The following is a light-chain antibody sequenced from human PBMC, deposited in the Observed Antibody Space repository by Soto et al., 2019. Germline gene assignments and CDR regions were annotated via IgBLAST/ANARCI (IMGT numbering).Light chain of an antibody. V-gene: IGKV1-6*01. CDR2: AAT. CDR3: LQDYNYPRT. CDR1: QGIRTE. J-gene: IGKJ2*01. Sequence: AIQMTQSPSSLSASVGDRVTITCRASQGIRTELAWYQQKAGKAPQLLIFAATSLQSGVPSRFSGSGSGTDFTLTYTSLQPEDFATYYCLQDYNYPRTFGQGTKLEIK.